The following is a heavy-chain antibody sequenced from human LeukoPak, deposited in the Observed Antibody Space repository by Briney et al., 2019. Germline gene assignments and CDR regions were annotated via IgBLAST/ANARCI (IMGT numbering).Heavy chain of an antibody. CDR3: ARAWSAAGYYFDY. CDR1: GGSISSYY. D-gene: IGHD6-13*01. J-gene: IGHJ4*02. V-gene: IGHV4-4*09. Sequence: SETLSLTCTVSGGSISSYYWSWIRRPPGKGLEWIGYIYTSGSTNYNPSLKSRVTISVDTSKNQFSLKLSSVTAADTAVYYCARAWSAAGYYFDYWGQGTLVTVSS. CDR2: IYTSGST.